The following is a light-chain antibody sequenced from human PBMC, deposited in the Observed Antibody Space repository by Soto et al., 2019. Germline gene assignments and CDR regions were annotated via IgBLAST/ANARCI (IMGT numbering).Light chain of an antibody. J-gene: IGKJ3*01. CDR1: HSVSSN. CDR2: GAS. CDR3: QQYNNWAFN. Sequence: EIVMTQSPATLSVSPVEIAKLYFISSHSVSSNLALYQPKPGQAPRLLIYGASTRATGIPARFSGSGSGTEFTLTISSLQSEDFAVYYCQQYNNWAFNCGPGTKGDIK. V-gene: IGKV3-15*01.